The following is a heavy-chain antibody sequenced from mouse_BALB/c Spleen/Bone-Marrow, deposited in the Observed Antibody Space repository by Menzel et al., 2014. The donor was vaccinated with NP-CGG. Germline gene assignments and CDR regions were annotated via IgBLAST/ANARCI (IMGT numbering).Heavy chain of an antibody. J-gene: IGHJ2*01. CDR3: ARYYYGSSLFDY. D-gene: IGHD1-1*01. CDR2: IDPANGNT. CDR1: GFNIXDTH. Sequence: EVKLMESGAELVKPGASVKLSCTASGFNIXDTHMHWVKQRPEQGLEWIGRIDPANGNTKYDPKFQGKATITADTSSNTAYLQLSSLTSEDTAVYYCARYYYGSSLFDYWGQGTTLTVSS. V-gene: IGHV14-3*02.